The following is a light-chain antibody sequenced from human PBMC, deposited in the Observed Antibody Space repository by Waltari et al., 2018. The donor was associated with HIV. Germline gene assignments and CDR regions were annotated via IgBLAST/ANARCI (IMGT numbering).Light chain of an antibody. CDR2: DGS. J-gene: IGKJ2*01. V-gene: IGKV3-11*01. Sequence: EIVLTQSPVTLSLSPGERATLSCRASQGISDFLGWYQQKPGQGPRLVTYDGSIRDPGIPARFRGNGSGTDFTLTINRLEPEDFAVYYCQQRSQWPLTFGQGTRLDI. CDR3: QQRSQWPLT. CDR1: QGISDF.